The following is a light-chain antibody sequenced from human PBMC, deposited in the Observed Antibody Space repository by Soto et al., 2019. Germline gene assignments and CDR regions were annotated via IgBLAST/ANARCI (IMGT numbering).Light chain of an antibody. Sequence: QTVVTQPPSLSGAPGQRVTISCTGSSSNIGAGSDVHWYQQLPGTAPKLLIYGNSNPPSGVPDRFSGAKSGTSASLAITGLQAEDEAYYYCQSYDRSLSGFVVFGGGTKLTVL. CDR1: SSNIGAGSD. V-gene: IGLV1-40*01. CDR2: GNS. CDR3: QSYDRSLSGFVV. J-gene: IGLJ2*01.